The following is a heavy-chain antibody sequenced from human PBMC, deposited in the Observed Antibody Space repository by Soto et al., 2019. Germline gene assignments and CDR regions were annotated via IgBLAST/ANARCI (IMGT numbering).Heavy chain of an antibody. D-gene: IGHD2-15*01. CDR2: INAGNGNT. Sequence: QVQLVQSGAEEKKPGASVKASCKASGYTFTSYAMHWVRQAPGQRLEWMGWINAGNGNTKYSQKFQGRVTITRDTSASTAYMELSSLRSEDTAVYYCARPDRSGHFDYWGQGTLVTVSS. CDR1: GYTFTSYA. CDR3: ARPDRSGHFDY. J-gene: IGHJ4*02. V-gene: IGHV1-3*05.